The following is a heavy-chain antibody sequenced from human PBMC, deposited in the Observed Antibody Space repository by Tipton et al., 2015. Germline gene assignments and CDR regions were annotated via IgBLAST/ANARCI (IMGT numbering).Heavy chain of an antibody. CDR3: ARQSKSGSSNFDY. Sequence: QLVQSGPEVKKPGESLKISCKVSGYKFSNYWIGWVRQMPGKGLEWMGVIYPADSDLRYSRSFQGQVTISADRSINTAYVQWSSLKASDTAVYYCARQSKSGSSNFDYWGQGTLVTVSA. J-gene: IGHJ4*02. CDR1: GYKFSNYW. D-gene: IGHD1-26*01. CDR2: IYPADSDL. V-gene: IGHV5-51*01.